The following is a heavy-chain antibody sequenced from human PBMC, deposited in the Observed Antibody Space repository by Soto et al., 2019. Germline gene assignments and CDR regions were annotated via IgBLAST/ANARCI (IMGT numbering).Heavy chain of an antibody. CDR1: GFTFSTHA. J-gene: IGHJ3*02. Sequence: LRLSCAASGFTFSTHAMSWVRQAPGKGLEWVSALSAGGGSTYYADSVKGRFTISRDNSLNALYLQMNSLRIEDTAVYYCAHPRGYGVFDAYDIWGQGTMVTVSS. D-gene: IGHD4-17*01. V-gene: IGHV3-23*01. CDR3: AHPRGYGVFDAYDI. CDR2: LSAGGGST.